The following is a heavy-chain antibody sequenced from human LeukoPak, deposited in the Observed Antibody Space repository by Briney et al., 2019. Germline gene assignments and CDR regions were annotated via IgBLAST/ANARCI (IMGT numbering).Heavy chain of an antibody. Sequence: PSETLSLTCTVSGGSISSSSYYWGWIRQPPGKGLEWIGSIYYSGSTYYNPSLKSRVTISVDTSKNQFSLKLSSVTAADTAVYYCARAIRYCSSTSCYGGPLNYWGQGTLVTVSS. V-gene: IGHV4-39*07. CDR2: IYYSGST. CDR1: GGSISSSSYY. CDR3: ARAIRYCSSTSCYGGPLNY. J-gene: IGHJ4*02. D-gene: IGHD2-2*01.